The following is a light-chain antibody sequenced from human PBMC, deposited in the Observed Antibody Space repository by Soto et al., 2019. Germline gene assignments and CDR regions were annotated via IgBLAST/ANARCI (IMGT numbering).Light chain of an antibody. Sequence: DIVMTQSPDSLAVSLGERATINCKSSQSVLYSSNNKNYLAWYQQKPGQPPKLLIYWASTRESGVPDRFSGSGSGTDFTLTISSLQAEDVAVYYCQQYYSTFPTFGGGTKVEIK. CDR1: QSVLYSSNNKNY. J-gene: IGKJ4*01. CDR2: WAS. V-gene: IGKV4-1*01. CDR3: QQYYSTFPT.